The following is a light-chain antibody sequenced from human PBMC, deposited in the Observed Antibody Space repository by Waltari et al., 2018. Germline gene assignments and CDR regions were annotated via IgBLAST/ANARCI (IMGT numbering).Light chain of an antibody. Sequence: EIVVTQAPATLSVCTGERANFYCRASQSVSSFLAWYLQKPGQAPRLLIYVASPRATVIPARFSGSGSGTEFTLTISSLQFEDFAVYYCQQYNNWPPTWTFGQGTNVEIK. CDR3: QQYNNWPPTWT. V-gene: IGKV3-15*01. CDR2: VAS. CDR1: QSVSSF. J-gene: IGKJ1*01.